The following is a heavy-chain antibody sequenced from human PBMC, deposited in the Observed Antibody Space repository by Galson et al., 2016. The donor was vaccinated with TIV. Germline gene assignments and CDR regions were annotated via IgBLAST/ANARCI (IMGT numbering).Heavy chain of an antibody. CDR3: ARTPISIFGLATSYYFDY. V-gene: IGHV2-70*17. CDR2: IDWDDDK. CDR1: GFSLSTYGMS. D-gene: IGHD3-3*01. Sequence: PALVKPTQTLTLTCTFSGFSLSTYGMSVGWIRQPPGKALEWLARIDWDDDKFYNSSLKTRLNISKDLSRNQVVLTMTNMDPVDTATYYCARTPISIFGLATSYYFDYWGQGTLVTVSS. J-gene: IGHJ4*02.